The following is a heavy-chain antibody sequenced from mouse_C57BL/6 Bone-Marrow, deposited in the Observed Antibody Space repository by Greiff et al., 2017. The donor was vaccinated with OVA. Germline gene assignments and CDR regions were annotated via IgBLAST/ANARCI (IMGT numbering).Heavy chain of an antibody. D-gene: IGHD4-1*01. CDR2: IDPSDSEP. CDR3: AREAGTWYFDV. CDR1: GYTFTSYW. J-gene: IGHJ1*03. Sequence: VQLQQPGAELVRPGSSVKLSCKASGYTFTSYWMHWVKQRPIQGLEWIGNIDPSDSEPHYNQKFKDKATFTVDKSSSTAYMQLSSLTSEDSAVYYCAREAGTWYFDVWGTGTTVTVSS. V-gene: IGHV1-52*01.